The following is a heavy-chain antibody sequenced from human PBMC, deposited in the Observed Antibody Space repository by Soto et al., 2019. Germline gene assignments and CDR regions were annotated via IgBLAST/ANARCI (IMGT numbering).Heavy chain of an antibody. Sequence: GSLRLSCAASGFTFSSYAMHWVRQAPGKGLEWVAVISYDGSNKYYADSVKGRFTISRDNSKNTLYLQMNSLRAEDTAVYYCARDFLDYFDYWGQGTLVTVSS. CDR3: ARDFLDYFDY. D-gene: IGHD3-3*01. V-gene: IGHV3-30-3*01. CDR2: ISYDGSNK. CDR1: GFTFSSYA. J-gene: IGHJ4*02.